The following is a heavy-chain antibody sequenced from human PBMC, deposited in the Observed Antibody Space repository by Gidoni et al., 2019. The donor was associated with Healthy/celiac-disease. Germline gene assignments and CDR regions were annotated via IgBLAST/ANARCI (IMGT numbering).Heavy chain of an antibody. Sequence: QVQLQQWGAGLLKPSETLSLTCAVYGGSFSGYYWSWIRQPPGKGLEWIGEINHSGSTNYNPSLKSRVTISVDTSKNQFSLKLSSVTAADTAVYYCARVPPYGSGSYYKGSSYYYYGMDVWGQGTTVTVSS. D-gene: IGHD3-10*01. J-gene: IGHJ6*02. V-gene: IGHV4-34*01. CDR2: INHSGST. CDR3: ARVPPYGSGSYYKGSSYYYYGMDV. CDR1: GGSFSGYY.